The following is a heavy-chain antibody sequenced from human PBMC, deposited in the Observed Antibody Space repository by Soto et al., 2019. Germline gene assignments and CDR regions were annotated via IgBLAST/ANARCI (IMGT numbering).Heavy chain of an antibody. CDR1: GGSISSSSYY. D-gene: IGHD7-27*01. V-gene: IGHV4-39*01. CDR2: IYNRGST. Sequence: QLQLQESGPGLVKPSETLSLTCTVSGGSISSSSYYWGWIRQPPGKGLEWIGSIYNRGSTYYNPSRKCRVTISVDTSKNQFSLKLSSVTAADTAVYYCARLTWADFDYGGQGTLVTVSS. CDR3: ARLTWADFDY. J-gene: IGHJ4*02.